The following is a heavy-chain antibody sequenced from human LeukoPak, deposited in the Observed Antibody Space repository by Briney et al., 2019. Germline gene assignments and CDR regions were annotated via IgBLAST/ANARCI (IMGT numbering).Heavy chain of an antibody. CDR3: ARHGSWSFDY. D-gene: IGHD6-13*01. Sequence: PGGSLRLSCAASGFTFSSYAMSWVRQAPGKGLEWVSAITSGSGSNVYYADSLKGRFTISRDKSKNTLYLQMNSLRAEDTAVYYCARHGSWSFDYWGQGTLVTVSA. CDR2: ITSGSGSNV. V-gene: IGHV3-23*01. J-gene: IGHJ4*02. CDR1: GFTFSSYA.